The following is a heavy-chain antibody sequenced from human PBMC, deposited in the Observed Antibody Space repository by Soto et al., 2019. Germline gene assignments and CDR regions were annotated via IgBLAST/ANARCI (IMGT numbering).Heavy chain of an antibody. CDR2: IFYNGST. D-gene: IGHD6-13*01. Sequence: SETLSLTCIVSGDSIRDYYWNWVRQPPEKGLEWSGYIFYNGSTNDNPSLKSRVTISVDTSKNQFSRKLTSVTAADTAVYYCAREGYIYGPGYYYSYIDVWGKGTTVTVSS. V-gene: IGHV4-59*01. J-gene: IGHJ6*03. CDR1: GDSIRDYY. CDR3: AREGYIYGPGYYYSYIDV.